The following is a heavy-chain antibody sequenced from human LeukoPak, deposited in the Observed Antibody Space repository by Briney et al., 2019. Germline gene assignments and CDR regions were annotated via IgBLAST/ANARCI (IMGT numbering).Heavy chain of an antibody. CDR2: IYSGGST. CDR3: ARGTGIAVAGSNY. D-gene: IGHD6-19*01. CDR1: GFTVSSNY. Sequence: PGGSLRLSCAASGFTVSSNYMSWVRQAPGKGLEWVSVIYSGGSTYYADSVKGRFTISRDNSKNTLYLQMNSLRAEDTAVYYCARGTGIAVAGSNYWGQGTLVTVSS. V-gene: IGHV3-53*01. J-gene: IGHJ4*02.